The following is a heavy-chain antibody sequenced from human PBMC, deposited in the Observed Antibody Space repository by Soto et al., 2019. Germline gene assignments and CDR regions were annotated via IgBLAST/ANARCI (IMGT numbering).Heavy chain of an antibody. J-gene: IGHJ6*02. V-gene: IGHV1-18*01. CDR2: ISAYNGNT. Sequence: ASVKVSCKASGYTFTSYGISWVRQAPGQGLEWMGWISAYNGNTNYAQKLQGRVTMTTDTSTSTAYMELRSLRSDDTAVYYCARDWDSSSTGSGDYYYGMDVWGQGTTVTVSS. CDR3: ARDWDSSSTGSGDYYYGMDV. D-gene: IGHD6-6*01. CDR1: GYTFTSYG.